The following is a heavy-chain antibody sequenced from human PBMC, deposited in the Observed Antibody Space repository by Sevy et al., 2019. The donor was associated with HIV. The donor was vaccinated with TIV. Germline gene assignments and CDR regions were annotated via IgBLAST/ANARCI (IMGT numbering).Heavy chain of an antibody. J-gene: IGHJ3*02. CDR3: ARDYEVNNWRVVGAFDM. V-gene: IGHV3-30*14. CDR2: ISHDGDNK. D-gene: IGHD3-3*01. CDR1: GFKFNGHG. Sequence: GGSLRLSCVAPGFKFNGHGIHWVRQAPGKGLQWVAGISHDGDNKNYADSVKGRFSISGDQSKNTVFLQMNTLTTEDTAVYYCARDYEVNNWRVVGAFDMLGLGTVVTVSS.